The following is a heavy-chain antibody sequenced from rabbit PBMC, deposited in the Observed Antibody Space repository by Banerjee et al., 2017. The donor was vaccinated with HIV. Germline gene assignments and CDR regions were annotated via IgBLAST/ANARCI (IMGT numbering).Heavy chain of an antibody. CDR1: GLSLSSNA. CDR2: IYAGSTGTI. D-gene: IGHD5-1*01. Sequence: QSLEESGGDLVKPGASLTLTCTASGLSLSSNAMCWVRQAPGKGLEWIACIYAGSTGTIYYASWAKGRFTISKTSSTTVTLQMTSLTVADTATYFCVRDGDGHGYPSLTRLDLWGQGTLVTVS. CDR3: VRDGDGHGYPSLTRLDL. V-gene: IGHV1S40*01. J-gene: IGHJ3*01.